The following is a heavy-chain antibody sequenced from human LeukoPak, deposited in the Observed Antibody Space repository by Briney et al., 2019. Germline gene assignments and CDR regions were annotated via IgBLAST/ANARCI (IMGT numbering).Heavy chain of an antibody. CDR2: ISYDGSNK. Sequence: GRSLRLSCAASGFTFSSYGMHWVRQAPGKGLEWVAVISYDGSNKYYADSVKGRLTISRDNSKNTLYLQMNSLRAEDTAVYYCAKGQEGAVPAAIWEAYGYYGMDVWGQGTTVTVSS. V-gene: IGHV3-30*18. D-gene: IGHD2-2*01. CDR1: GFTFSSYG. CDR3: AKGQEGAVPAAIWEAYGYYGMDV. J-gene: IGHJ6*02.